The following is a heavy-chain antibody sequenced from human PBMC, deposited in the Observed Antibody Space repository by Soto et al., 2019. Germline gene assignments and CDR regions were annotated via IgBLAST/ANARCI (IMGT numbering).Heavy chain of an antibody. V-gene: IGHV1-69*01. J-gene: IGHJ6*02. D-gene: IGHD2-21*02. CDR2: VIPLFGTA. Sequence: QVQLLQSGAEVKKPGSSVRVSCKASGDIFTRYSFSWVRQAPGQGLEWMGGVIPLFGTANYGQKLQGRVTITADESTSTAFMDIRGLRSDDTAVYYCAGAPAGDYYYYYKFDVWGQGTAVTVS. CDR3: AGAPAGDYYYYYKFDV. CDR1: GDIFTRYS.